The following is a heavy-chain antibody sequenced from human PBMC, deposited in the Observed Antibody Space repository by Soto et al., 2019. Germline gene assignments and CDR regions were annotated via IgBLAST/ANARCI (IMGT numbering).Heavy chain of an antibody. V-gene: IGHV1-3*01. J-gene: IGHJ4*02. Sequence: GASVKVSCKASGYTFTSYAMHWVRQAPGQRLEWMGWINAGNGNTYYSQKMQARVTITRDTSASTAYMELSRLRSEDTAVYYCARSRVRGGYYFDYWGQGALVTVSS. CDR3: ARSRVRGGYYFDY. D-gene: IGHD3-16*01. CDR1: GYTFTSYA. CDR2: INAGNGNT.